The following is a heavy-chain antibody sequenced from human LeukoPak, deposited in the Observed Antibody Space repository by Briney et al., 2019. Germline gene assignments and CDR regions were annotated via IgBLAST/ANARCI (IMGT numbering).Heavy chain of an antibody. CDR3: ARDPTTVVTVPYYFDF. CDR1: GGSFTGYF. J-gene: IGHJ4*02. D-gene: IGHD4-23*01. Sequence: SDTLSLTCAVYGGSFTGYFWNWIRRSPGKGLEWIAEINDRGTTNYNPLLKSRVTISVDTSKNKFSLELTSVTAADTGVYYCARDPTTVVTVPYYFDFWGQGTPVTVSS. V-gene: IGHV4-34*01. CDR2: INDRGTT.